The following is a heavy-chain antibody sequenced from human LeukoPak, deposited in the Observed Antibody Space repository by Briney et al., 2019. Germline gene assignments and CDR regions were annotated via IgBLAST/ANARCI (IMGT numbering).Heavy chain of an antibody. CDR1: GFTFSDHY. J-gene: IGHJ4*02. D-gene: IGHD3-22*01. CDR2: TRNKANSYTT. Sequence: SGGSLRLSCAASGFTFSDHYMDWVRQAPGKGLEWVGRTRNKANSYTTEYAASVKGRFTISRDDSKNSLYLQMNSLKTEDTAVYYCARALYYYDSSGYIDYWGQGTLVTVSS. V-gene: IGHV3-72*01. CDR3: ARALYYYDSSGYIDY.